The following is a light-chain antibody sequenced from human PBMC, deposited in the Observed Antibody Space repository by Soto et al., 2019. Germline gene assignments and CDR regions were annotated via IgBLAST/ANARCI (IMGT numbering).Light chain of an antibody. J-gene: IGKJ1*01. Sequence: EIVMTQSPATLSVSPGERATLSCRASQSVRSNLAWYQQKPGQAPRLLIYGAYTRATGIPARFSGSGSGTEFTLTISSLQSEDFAVYSCQQYNNWPRTFGQGTKVDIK. V-gene: IGKV3-15*01. CDR2: GAY. CDR3: QQYNNWPRT. CDR1: QSVRSN.